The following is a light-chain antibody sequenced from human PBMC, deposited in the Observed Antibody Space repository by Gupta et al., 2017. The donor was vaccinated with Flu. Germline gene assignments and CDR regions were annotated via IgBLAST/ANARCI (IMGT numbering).Light chain of an antibody. J-gene: IGKJ1*01. CDR3: MQALQTPWT. Sequence: IVMTQSPLSLPVTPGEPASISCRSSQSLLHSNGYNYLDWYLQKPGQSPQLLIYLGSNRASGVPDRFSGSGSGTDCTLKISRVEAEDVGVYYCMQALQTPWTCGQGTKVEIK. CDR1: QSLLHSNGYNY. CDR2: LGS. V-gene: IGKV2-28*01.